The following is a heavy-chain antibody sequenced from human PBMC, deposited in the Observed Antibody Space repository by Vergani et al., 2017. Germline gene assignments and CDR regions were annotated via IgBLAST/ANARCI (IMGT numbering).Heavy chain of an antibody. D-gene: IGHD6-19*01. J-gene: IGHJ4*02. CDR2: INPNSGGT. CDR3: ARGQWLPTLSFDY. V-gene: IGHV1-2*02. CDR1: GYTFTDYW. Sequence: VQLVQSGAEVKKPGESLKISCEGSGYTFTDYWVGWVRQKPGKGLEWMGWINPNSGGTNYAQKFQGRVTMTRDTSISTAYMELSRLRSDDTAVYYCARGQWLPTLSFDYWGQGTLVTVSS.